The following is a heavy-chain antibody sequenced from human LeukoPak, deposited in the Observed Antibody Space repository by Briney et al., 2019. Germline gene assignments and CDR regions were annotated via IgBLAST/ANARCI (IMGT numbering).Heavy chain of an antibody. CDR2: IYYSGST. J-gene: IGHJ4*02. Sequence: PSETLSLTCTVSGGSISSYYWSWIRQSPGKGLEWIGYIYYSGSTNYNPSLKSRVTISVDTSKNQFSLKLSSVTAADTAVYYCARTVDTAMAPFDYWGQGTLVTVSS. CDR1: GGSISSYY. V-gene: IGHV4-59*01. D-gene: IGHD5-18*01. CDR3: ARTVDTAMAPFDY.